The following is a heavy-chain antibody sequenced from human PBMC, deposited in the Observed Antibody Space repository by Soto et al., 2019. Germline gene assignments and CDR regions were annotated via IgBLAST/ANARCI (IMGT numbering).Heavy chain of an antibody. V-gene: IGHV3-21*01. CDR3: ARDGITGTTLFDY. CDR1: GVTFSSYS. J-gene: IGHJ4*02. Sequence: VGSLRLSCAASGVTFSSYSMNWVRQAPGKGLEWVSSISSSSSYIYYADSVKGRFTISRDNAKNSLYLQMNSLRAEDTAVYYCARDGITGTTLFDYWGQGTLVTVSS. D-gene: IGHD1-7*01. CDR2: ISSSSSYI.